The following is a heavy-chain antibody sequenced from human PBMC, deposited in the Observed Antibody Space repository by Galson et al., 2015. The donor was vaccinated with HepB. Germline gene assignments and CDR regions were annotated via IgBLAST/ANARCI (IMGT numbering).Heavy chain of an antibody. CDR1: GFTFSDYY. J-gene: IGHJ4*02. Sequence: SLRLSCAASGFTFSDYYMSWIRQAPGKGLEWVSYISSSSSYTNYADSVKGRFTISRDNAKNSLYLQMNSLRAEDTAVYYCARDGVWRAGGSDPMSYFDYWGQGTLVTVSS. CDR2: ISSSSSYT. D-gene: IGHD5-12*01. CDR3: ARDGVWRAGGSDPMSYFDY. V-gene: IGHV3-11*06.